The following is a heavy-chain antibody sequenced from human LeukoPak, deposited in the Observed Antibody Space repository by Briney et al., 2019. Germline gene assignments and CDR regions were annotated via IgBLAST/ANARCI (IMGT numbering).Heavy chain of an antibody. CDR1: GFSLSTTGMG. D-gene: IGHD3-9*01. V-gene: IGHV2-5*01. CDR3: AHRRNYDIVTGSFDY. J-gene: IGHJ4*02. CDR2: IFWNDVH. Sequence: SGPTLVNPTQTLTLTCTFSGFSLSTTGMGVGWIRQPPGKALEWLALIFWNDVHRYSPSLRSRLTIAKDTSKNQVVLTMTNMDPVDTATYFCAHRRNYDIVTGSFDYWGQGALVTVSS.